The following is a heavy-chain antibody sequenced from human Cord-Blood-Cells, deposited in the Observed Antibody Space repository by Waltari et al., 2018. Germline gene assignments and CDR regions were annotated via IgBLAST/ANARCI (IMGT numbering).Heavy chain of an antibody. D-gene: IGHD3-10*01. Sequence: QVQLQESGPGLVKPSGTLSLTCAVSGGSISSSNWWSWVRQPPGKGLGWLGEIYHSGCTNYNPCLESRVTISVDRSKNQFALKLSSVTAADTAGYYCAGGFGYCYGAGSYLGAFEIWGQGTMVTVSS. J-gene: IGHJ3*02. CDR3: AGGFGYCYGAGSYLGAFEI. V-gene: IGHV4-4*02. CDR1: GGSISSSNW. CDR2: IYHSGCT.